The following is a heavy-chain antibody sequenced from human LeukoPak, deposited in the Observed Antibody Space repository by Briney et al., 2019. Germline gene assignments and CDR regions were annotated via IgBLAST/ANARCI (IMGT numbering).Heavy chain of an antibody. D-gene: IGHD2-2*01. J-gene: IGHJ5*02. V-gene: IGHV1-2*02. CDR3: AREPMYRLHINWFDP. CDR2: INPNSGGT. CDR1: GYTFTGYY. Sequence: ASVKVSCKASGYTFTGYYMHWVRQVPGQGLEWMGWINPNSGGTNYAQKFQGRVTMTRDTSISTAYMELSRLRSDDTAVYYCAREPMYRLHINWFDPWGQGTLVTVSS.